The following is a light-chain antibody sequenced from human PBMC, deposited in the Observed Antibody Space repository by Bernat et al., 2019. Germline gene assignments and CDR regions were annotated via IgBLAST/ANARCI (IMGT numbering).Light chain of an antibody. CDR1: QVIGPY. CDR2: GAS. V-gene: IGKV1-9*01. J-gene: IGKJ5*01. Sequence: IQLTQSPPFLSASVGDRVTITCRASQVIGPYLAWYQQKTGKAPKLLIYGASTLQTGVPSRFSGSGSGTELTLTISSLQPEDFATYYCQQLNSFPITFGQGTRLEIK. CDR3: QQLNSFPIT.